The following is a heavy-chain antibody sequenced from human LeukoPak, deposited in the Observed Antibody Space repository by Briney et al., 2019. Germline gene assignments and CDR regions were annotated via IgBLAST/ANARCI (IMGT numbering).Heavy chain of an antibody. J-gene: IGHJ4*02. CDR3: AREGWGYNDGRGSFDY. V-gene: IGHV4-39*02. D-gene: IGHD3-22*01. Sequence: PSETLSLTCTVSGGSISSRSHHWGWIRQPPGKGLEWIGNIYYSGSTFYNPSLKSRVTISVDTSQEQFSLELSSVTAADTAVYYCAREGWGYNDGRGSFDYWGQGTLVTVSS. CDR2: IYYSGST. CDR1: GGSISSRSHH.